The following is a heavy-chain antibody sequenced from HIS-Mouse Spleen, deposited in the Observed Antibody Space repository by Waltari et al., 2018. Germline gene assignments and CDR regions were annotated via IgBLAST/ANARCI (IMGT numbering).Heavy chain of an antibody. CDR3: LSVAIFSVANSYYFDY. V-gene: IGHV3-23*01. D-gene: IGHD1-7*01. Sequence: EVQLLESGGGLVQPGGSLRLSCAASGFPFSSYAMRWVRQAPGKGLEWVSAISGSGGSTYYADSVKGRFTISRDNSKNTLYLQMNSLRAEDTAVYYCLSVAIFSVANSYYFDYWGQGTLVTVSS. CDR1: GFPFSSYA. J-gene: IGHJ4*02. CDR2: ISGSGGST.